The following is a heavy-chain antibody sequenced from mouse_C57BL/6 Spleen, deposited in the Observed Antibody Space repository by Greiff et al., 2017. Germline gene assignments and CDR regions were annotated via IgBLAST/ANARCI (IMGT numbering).Heavy chain of an antibody. J-gene: IGHJ2*01. CDR1: GYAFSSSW. CDR2: IYPGDGDT. Sequence: VQLQESGPELVKPGASVKISCKASGYAFSSSWMNWVKQRPGKGLEWIGRIYPGDGDTNYNGKFKGKATLTADTSSSTAYMQLSSLTSEDSAVYLCALYDSSFYLGDRGQGTTLTV. V-gene: IGHV1-82*01. D-gene: IGHD1-1*01. CDR3: ALYDSSFYLGD.